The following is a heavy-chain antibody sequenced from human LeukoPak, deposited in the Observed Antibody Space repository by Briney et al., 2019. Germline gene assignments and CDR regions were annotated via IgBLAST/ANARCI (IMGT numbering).Heavy chain of an antibody. CDR3: ARSDNRGHSYGWSY. CDR1: GGSIRSSYYY. CDR2: IYDSGST. V-gene: IGHV4-39*07. Sequence: SETLSLTCTVSGGSIRSSYYYWGWIRQPPGKGLEWIGSIYDSGSTYYNPSLKSRVTISVDTSKNQFSLKLSSVTAADTAVYYCARSDNRGHSYGWSYWGQGTLVTVSS. J-gene: IGHJ4*02. D-gene: IGHD5-18*01.